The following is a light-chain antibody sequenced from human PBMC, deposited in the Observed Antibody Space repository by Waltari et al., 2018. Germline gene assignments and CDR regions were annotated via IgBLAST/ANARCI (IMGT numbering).Light chain of an antibody. J-gene: IGLJ3*02. CDR2: DVS. CDR3: SSYTSSSPWV. CDR1: RSDVGGYNY. Sequence: QSALTQPASVSGSPGQSITLSCTGTRSDVGGYNYVSWYQQHPGKAPKLMIYDVSKRPSGVSNRFSGSKSGNTASLTISGLQAEDEADYYCSSYTSSSPWVFGGGTKLTVL. V-gene: IGLV2-14*01.